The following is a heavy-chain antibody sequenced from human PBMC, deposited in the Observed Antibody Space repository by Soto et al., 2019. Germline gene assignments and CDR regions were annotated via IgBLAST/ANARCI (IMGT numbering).Heavy chain of an antibody. J-gene: IGHJ6*02. V-gene: IGHV4-39*01. Sequence: SETLSLTCSVSGGSINSDDSFWGWVRQSPGKGLEWIGSLYYGGSTFYNPSLKSRVTISLDTSKNQFSLRLTSVTAADTAIYYCARGSYGGIAATSFYYYYGMDVWGQGTTVTVSS. CDR1: GGSINSDDSF. D-gene: IGHD6-13*01. CDR3: ARGSYGGIAATSFYYYYGMDV. CDR2: LYYGGST.